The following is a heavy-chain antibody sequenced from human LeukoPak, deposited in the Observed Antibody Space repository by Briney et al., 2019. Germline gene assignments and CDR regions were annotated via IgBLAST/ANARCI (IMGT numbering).Heavy chain of an antibody. Sequence: GGSLRLSCAASGFTVSSNYMSWVRQAPGKGLEWVSAISGSGGSTYYADSVKGRFTISRDNSKNTLYLQMNSLRAEDTAVYYCAKDKHLIVVVTPFDYWGQGTLVTVSS. D-gene: IGHD3-22*01. CDR2: ISGSGGST. J-gene: IGHJ4*02. CDR1: GFTVSSNY. V-gene: IGHV3-23*01. CDR3: AKDKHLIVVVTPFDY.